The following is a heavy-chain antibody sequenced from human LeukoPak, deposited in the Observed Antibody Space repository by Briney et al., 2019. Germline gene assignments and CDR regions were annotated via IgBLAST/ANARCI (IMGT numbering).Heavy chain of an antibody. CDR1: GFTFSSHG. V-gene: IGHV3-30*18. CDR2: ISYDGSHK. CDR3: AKEYCGGNCYQDYFDY. D-gene: IGHD2-21*02. J-gene: IGHJ4*02. Sequence: PGRSLRLSCAASGFTFSSHGMHWVRQAPGKGLEWVGVISYDGSHKYYADSVKGRFTISRDNSKNTLYLQLNSLRAEDTALYYCAKEYCGGNCYQDYFDYWGQGTLVTVSS.